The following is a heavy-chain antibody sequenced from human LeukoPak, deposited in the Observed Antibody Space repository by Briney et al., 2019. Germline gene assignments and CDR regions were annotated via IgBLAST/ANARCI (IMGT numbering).Heavy chain of an antibody. CDR2: ISGSGGST. D-gene: IGHD1-26*01. J-gene: IGHJ4*02. Sequence: GGSLRLFCAASGFTFSSYAMSWVRQAPGKGLEWVSAISGSGGSTYYADSVKGRFTISRDNSKNTLYLQMNSLRAEDTAVYYCAKDQWESTGPFDYWGQGTLVTVSS. V-gene: IGHV3-23*01. CDR3: AKDQWESTGPFDY. CDR1: GFTFSSYA.